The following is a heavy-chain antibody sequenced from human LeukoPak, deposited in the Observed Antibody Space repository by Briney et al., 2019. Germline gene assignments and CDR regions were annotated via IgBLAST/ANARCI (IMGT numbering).Heavy chain of an antibody. CDR3: ARVPGPTDY. CDR2: INPNSGGT. V-gene: IGHV1-2*02. Sequence: ASVTVSCKASGYTFTDYYMHWVRQAPGQGVEWMGWINPNSGGTNYAQKFQGRVTMTRDTSISTAYMELSRLRSDDTAVYYCARVPGPTDYWGQGTLVTVSS. CDR1: GYTFTDYY. J-gene: IGHJ4*02.